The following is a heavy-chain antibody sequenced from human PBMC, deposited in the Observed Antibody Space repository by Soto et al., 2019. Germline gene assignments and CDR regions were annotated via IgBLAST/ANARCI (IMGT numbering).Heavy chain of an antibody. CDR3: VGGQYYFDY. D-gene: IGHD3-10*01. CDR2: ISYDGSNK. CDR1: GFPFTTYG. V-gene: IGHV3-30*03. J-gene: IGHJ4*02. Sequence: QVQLVESGGGVVQPGTSLRLSCAASGFPFTTYGMHWVREAPTQGLDWVAVISYDGSNKYYEDSVRGRFTISRDNSKNTLYLQMNSLRPEDTALYYCVGGQYYFDYRGQGTLVTVSS.